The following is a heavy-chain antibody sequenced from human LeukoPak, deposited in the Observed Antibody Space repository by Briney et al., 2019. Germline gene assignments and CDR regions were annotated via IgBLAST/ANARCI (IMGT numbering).Heavy chain of an antibody. CDR3: ARGRSTGYPYYFEY. CDR1: GYTFTSHD. J-gene: IGHJ4*02. CDR2: MNPNSGST. V-gene: IGHV1-8*03. Sequence: GASVKVSCKASGYTFTSHDINWVRQATGQGLEWMGWMNPNSGSTGYAQKFQGRVTITRNTSISAAYMELSGLRSEDTAVYYCARGRSTGYPYYFEYWGQGTLVTVSS. D-gene: IGHD5-12*01.